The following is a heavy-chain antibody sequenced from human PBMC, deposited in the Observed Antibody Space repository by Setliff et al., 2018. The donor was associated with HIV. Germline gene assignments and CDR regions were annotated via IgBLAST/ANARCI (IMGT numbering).Heavy chain of an antibody. CDR3: ARCSGRFGAVTWFDP. CDR1: GGSFSDDY. V-gene: IGHV4-34*01. D-gene: IGHD3-10*02. Sequence: PSETVSLTCAVYGGSFSDDYWSRIRQPPGRGMEWIGDIDHGGRTNYNPSLKSRVAMAVDASKSQISLNLTSVTAADTAVYYCARCSGRFGAVTWFDPWGHGMLVTVSS. CDR2: IDHGGRT. J-gene: IGHJ5*02.